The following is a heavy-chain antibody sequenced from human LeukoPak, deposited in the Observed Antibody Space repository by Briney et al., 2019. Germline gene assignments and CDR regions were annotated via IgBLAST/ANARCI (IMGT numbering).Heavy chain of an antibody. D-gene: IGHD3-10*01. CDR2: ISSRSSYI. CDR3: AKDRDALMVRGLDY. CDR1: RSIFGDYA. J-gene: IGHJ4*02. Sequence: GGSLRPSCTASRSIFGDYAMSWVRQAPGKGLEWVSYISSRSSYIYYADSVKGRFTISRDNSKNTLYLQMNSLRAEDTAVYYCAKDRDALMVRGLDYWGQGTLVTVSS. V-gene: IGHV3-21*01.